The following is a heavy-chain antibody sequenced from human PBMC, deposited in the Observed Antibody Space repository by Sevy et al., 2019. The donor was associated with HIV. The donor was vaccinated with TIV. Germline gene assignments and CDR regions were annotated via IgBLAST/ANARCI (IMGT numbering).Heavy chain of an antibody. V-gene: IGHV4-59*13. CDR2: IYYSGST. D-gene: IGHD3-10*01. CDR3: AREGYGSGSYADY. CDR1: GGSISSYY. J-gene: IGHJ4*02. Sequence: SETLSLTCTVSGGSISSYYWSWIRQSPGKGLEWIGYIYYSGSTNYNPSLKSRVTISVDTSKNQFSLKLSSVTAADTAVYYCAREGYGSGSYADYWGQGTLVTVSS.